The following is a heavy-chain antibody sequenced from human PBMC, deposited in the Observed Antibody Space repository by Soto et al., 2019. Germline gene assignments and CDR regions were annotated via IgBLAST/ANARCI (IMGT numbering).Heavy chain of an antibody. J-gene: IGHJ6*02. CDR2: IIPIFGTA. V-gene: IGHV1-69*01. Sequence: QVQLVQSGAEVKKPGSSMKVSCKASGGTFSSYAISWVREAPGQGLEWMGGIIPIFGTANNAQKFQGSVTITADESTSTAYMELSSLRSEDTAVYYSARRRVRDILTGYQIDYYYYGMDVWGQGTTVTVSS. CDR3: ARRRVRDILTGYQIDYYYYGMDV. CDR1: GGTFSSYA. D-gene: IGHD3-9*01.